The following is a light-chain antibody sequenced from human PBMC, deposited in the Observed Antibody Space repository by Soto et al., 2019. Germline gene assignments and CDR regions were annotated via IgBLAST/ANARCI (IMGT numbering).Light chain of an antibody. V-gene: IGKV3D-15*01. Sequence: EIVLTQSPGTLSLSPGERATLSCRASQSVSTTYLAWYQQRRGQAPRLLIYGASTRATGIPDRFSGSGSGTEFTLTISSLQSEDFAVYYCQQYNEWPPFTFGQGTRLEIK. CDR1: QSVSTTY. J-gene: IGKJ5*01. CDR2: GAS. CDR3: QQYNEWPPFT.